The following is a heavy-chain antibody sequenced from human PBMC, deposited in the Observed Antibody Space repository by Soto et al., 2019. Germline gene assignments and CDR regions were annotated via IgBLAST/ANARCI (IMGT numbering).Heavy chain of an antibody. CDR3: AKPPYGAGSCYTNLDYFYMDV. D-gene: IGHD3-10*01. V-gene: IGHV3-23*01. Sequence: GGSLRLSCAASGFTFSSYAMSWVRQAPGKGLEWVSAISGSGGSTYYADSVKGRFTITRDNSKNPLYLQMNSLRAEDTAVYYCAKPPYGAGSCYTNLDYFYMDVWGKGTTVTVSS. J-gene: IGHJ6*03. CDR1: GFTFSSYA. CDR2: ISGSGGST.